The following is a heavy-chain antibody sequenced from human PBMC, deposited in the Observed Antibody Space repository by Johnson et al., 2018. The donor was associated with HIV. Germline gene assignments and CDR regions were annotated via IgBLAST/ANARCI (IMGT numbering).Heavy chain of an antibody. V-gene: IGHV3-15*01. CDR2: IKSKTDGGTI. CDR3: TTDWDIVVVPAPAFDI. Sequence: VQLVESGGGVVQPGRSLRLSCAASGFTFSSYGMHWVRQAPGKGLEWVGRIKSKTDGGTIDYGAPVKGRFTISRDDSKNTLYLQMNSLKTEDTAVYYCTTDWDIVVVPAPAFDIWGQGTMVTVSS. CDR1: GFTFSSYG. J-gene: IGHJ3*02. D-gene: IGHD2-2*01.